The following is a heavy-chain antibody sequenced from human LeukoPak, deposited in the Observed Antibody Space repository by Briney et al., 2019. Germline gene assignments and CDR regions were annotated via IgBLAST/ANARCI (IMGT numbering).Heavy chain of an antibody. D-gene: IGHD3-10*01. Sequence: GASVKVSCKASGYTFTSYYMHWVRQAPGQGLEWMGIINPSGGSTSYAQKFQGRVTMTRDTSTSTVYMELSSLRSEDTAVYYCARGNVLLWFGESKNRYYFDYWGQGTLVTVPS. CDR3: ARGNVLLWFGESKNRYYFDY. J-gene: IGHJ4*02. CDR2: INPSGGST. V-gene: IGHV1-46*01. CDR1: GYTFTSYY.